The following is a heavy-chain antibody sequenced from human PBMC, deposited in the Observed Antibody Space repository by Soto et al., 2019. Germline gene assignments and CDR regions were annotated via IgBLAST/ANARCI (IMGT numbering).Heavy chain of an antibody. CDR1: GYSFTSYW. D-gene: IGHD6-6*01. V-gene: IGHV5-51*01. Sequence: GESLKISCKGSGYSFTSYWIGWGRQMPGKGLEWMGIIYPGDSDTRYSPSFKGQVTISADKSIITAYLQWSSLKAADTAMYYCAGRGIAARPGYYYYGMDVWGQGTTVTVSS. CDR3: AGRGIAARPGYYYYGMDV. CDR2: IYPGDSDT. J-gene: IGHJ6*02.